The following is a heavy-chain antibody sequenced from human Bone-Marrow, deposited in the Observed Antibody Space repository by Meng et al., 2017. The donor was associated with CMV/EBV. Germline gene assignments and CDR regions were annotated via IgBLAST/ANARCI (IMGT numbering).Heavy chain of an antibody. Sequence: GGSLRLSCVGTGFTVSSNYMSWVRQAPGKGLEWVSVIYSGGSTYYADSVKGRLTISRDNSKNTLYLQMNSLRAEDTAVYYCATRSYSSGWYYFDFWGQGTLVTVSS. CDR1: GFTVSSNY. CDR2: IYSGGST. D-gene: IGHD6-19*01. V-gene: IGHV3-53*01. J-gene: IGHJ4*02. CDR3: ATRSYSSGWYYFDF.